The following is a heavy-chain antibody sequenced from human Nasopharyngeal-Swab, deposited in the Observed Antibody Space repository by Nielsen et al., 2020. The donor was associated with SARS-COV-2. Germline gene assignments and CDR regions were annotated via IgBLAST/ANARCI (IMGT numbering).Heavy chain of an antibody. V-gene: IGHV4-39*01. Sequence: PERGVWWMWGTYYSGSTYYNPSLKSRVTISVDTSKNQFSLKLSSVTAADTAVYYCARRVARAPRHEGDYYYGMDVWGQGTTVTVSS. CDR2: TYYSGST. CDR3: ARRVARAPRHEGDYYYGMDV. D-gene: IGHD3-16*01. J-gene: IGHJ6*02.